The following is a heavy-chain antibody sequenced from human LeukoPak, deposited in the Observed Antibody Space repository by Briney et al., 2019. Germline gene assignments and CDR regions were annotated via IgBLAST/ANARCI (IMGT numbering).Heavy chain of an antibody. J-gene: IGHJ4*02. Sequence: SETLSLTCTVSGGSISGSSSSWGWIRQPPGKGLEWIGYIYYSGSTNYNPSLKSRVTISVDTSKNQFSLKLSSVTAADTAVYYCAREGYTVTTSFSDYWGQGTLVTVSS. CDR2: IYYSGST. CDR1: GGSISGSSSS. CDR3: AREGYTVTTSFSDY. D-gene: IGHD4-17*01. V-gene: IGHV4-61*01.